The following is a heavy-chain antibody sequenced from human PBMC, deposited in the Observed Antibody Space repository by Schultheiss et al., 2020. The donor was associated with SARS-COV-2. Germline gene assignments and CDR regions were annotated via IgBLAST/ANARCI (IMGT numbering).Heavy chain of an antibody. Sequence: SETLSLTCTVSGGAISTYYWSWIRQPAGKGLEWIGRIYTSGSTNYNPSLKSRVTISVDTSKNQFSLKLSSVTAADTAVYYCAGPPVDGLLGGSGMDVWGQGTMVTVSS. CDR1: GGAISTYY. CDR2: IYTSGST. J-gene: IGHJ6*02. V-gene: IGHV4-4*07. CDR3: AGPPVDGLLGGSGMDV. D-gene: IGHD7-27*01.